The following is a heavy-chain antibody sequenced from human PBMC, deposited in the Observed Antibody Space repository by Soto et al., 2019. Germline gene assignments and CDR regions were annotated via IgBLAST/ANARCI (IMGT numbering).Heavy chain of an antibody. D-gene: IGHD1-7*01. CDR1: GGSFTSNNW. V-gene: IGHV4-4*02. J-gene: IGHJ4*02. CDR3: ASRDPGTSVDY. Sequence: QVQLQESGPGLVKPSGTLSLTCAASGGSFTSNNWWPWVRQPPGQGLEWIGEIYRTGSTNYNPSLKSRVTISLDKSENQFSLKVTSLTAADTAVYYCASRDPGTSVDYWGQGTLVTVSS. CDR2: IYRTGST.